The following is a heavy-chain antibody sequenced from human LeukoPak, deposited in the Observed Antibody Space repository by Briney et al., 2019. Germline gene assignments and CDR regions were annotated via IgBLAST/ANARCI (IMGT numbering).Heavy chain of an antibody. V-gene: IGHV5-51*01. Sequence: GGSLRLSCAASGFTFSSYAMSWVRQAPGKGLEWMGIIYPGDSDTRYSPSFQGQVTISADKSISTAYLQWSSLKASDTAMYYCARPRDSSGYYYFDYWGQGTLVTVSS. CDR3: ARPRDSSGYYYFDY. J-gene: IGHJ4*02. D-gene: IGHD3-22*01. CDR2: IYPGDSDT. CDR1: GFTFSSYA.